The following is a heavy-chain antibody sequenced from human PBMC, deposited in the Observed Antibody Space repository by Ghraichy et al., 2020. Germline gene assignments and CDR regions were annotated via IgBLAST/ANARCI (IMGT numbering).Heavy chain of an antibody. V-gene: IGHV4-39*07. Sequence: SQTLSLTCTVSGGSISSSSYYWGWIRQPPGKGLEWIGSIYYSGTTYYNPSLKSRVTVSVDTSKNQFSLKLSSVTAADTAVYYCATCPRYYFYMDVWGKGTTVTVSS. J-gene: IGHJ6*03. CDR1: GGSISSSSYY. CDR3: ATCPRYYFYMDV. CDR2: IYYSGTT.